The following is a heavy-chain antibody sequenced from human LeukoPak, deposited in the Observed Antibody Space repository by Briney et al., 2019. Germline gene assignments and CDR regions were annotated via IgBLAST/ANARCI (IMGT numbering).Heavy chain of an antibody. J-gene: IGHJ4*02. CDR3: AKGPFGVVVQAARFDY. D-gene: IGHD2-2*01. Sequence: GGSLRLSCAASGFTFTSYSRNWVRQAPGKGLEWVSYISSSSSIIYYADSVKGRFTISRDNSKNTLFLQMNSLRVEDTAVYYCAKGPFGVVVQAARFDYWGQGTLVTVSS. CDR2: ISSSSSII. V-gene: IGHV3-48*01. CDR1: GFTFTSYS.